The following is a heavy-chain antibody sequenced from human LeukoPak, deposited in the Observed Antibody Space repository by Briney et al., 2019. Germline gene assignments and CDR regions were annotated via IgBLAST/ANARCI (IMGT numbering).Heavy chain of an antibody. Sequence: PGGSLRLSCAAPGFTVSSYNMNWVRQAPGKGLEWISSIRSSRNSISYADSVKGRLTISRDNAKNSLHLQMNSLRAEDTAVYYCARGKTYYYDSTAYPFDYWGQGTLVSVSS. CDR1: GFTVSSYN. D-gene: IGHD3-22*01. CDR3: ARGKTYYYDSTAYPFDY. CDR2: IRSSRNSI. J-gene: IGHJ4*02. V-gene: IGHV3-21*04.